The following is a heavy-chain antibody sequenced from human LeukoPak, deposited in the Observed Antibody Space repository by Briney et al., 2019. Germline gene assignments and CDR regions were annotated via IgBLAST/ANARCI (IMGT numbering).Heavy chain of an antibody. CDR2: ISSSSSTI. Sequence: GGALRLSCAASGWTFSRYSMNWVRQAPGKGRDGVADISSSSSTIYYADSVNGRFTLSSDTAKNSMYLQMNRMSAQDTAVYYCARGLGKTGTTWPLYYWGQGTLVTVSS. J-gene: IGHJ4*02. D-gene: IGHD1-7*01. CDR1: GWTFSRYS. CDR3: ARGLGKTGTTWPLYY. V-gene: IGHV3-48*01.